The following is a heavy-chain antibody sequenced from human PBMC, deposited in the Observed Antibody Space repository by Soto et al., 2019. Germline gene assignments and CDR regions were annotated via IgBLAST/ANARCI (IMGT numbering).Heavy chain of an antibody. CDR2: VSGGGDHT. V-gene: IGHV3-23*01. Sequence: EVKLLESGGGLVQPGGSLRLSCAASGFAFSTYAMTWVRQAPGKGLEWVSTVSGGGDHTYYADSVRGRSTVSRDASKNTLYLHMDSLRPEDTAVYYCANSGFADLEYWGQGALVTVSS. CDR1: GFAFSTYA. J-gene: IGHJ4*02. D-gene: IGHD1-26*01. CDR3: ANSGFADLEY.